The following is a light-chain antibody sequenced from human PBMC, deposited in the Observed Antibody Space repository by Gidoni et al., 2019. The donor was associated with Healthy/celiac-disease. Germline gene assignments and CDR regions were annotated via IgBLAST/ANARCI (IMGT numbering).Light chain of an antibody. CDR3: SSYTSSSTLAV. V-gene: IGLV2-14*01. J-gene: IGLJ1*01. CDR2: EVS. CDR1: SSDVGGYNS. Sequence: QSALTQPASVSGSPGQSITISCTGTSSDVGGYNSVSWYQQHPGKAPKLMIYEVSNRPSGVSNRFSVSKSGHTASLTISGLQAEDEADYYCSSYTSSSTLAVFGTGTQFTVL.